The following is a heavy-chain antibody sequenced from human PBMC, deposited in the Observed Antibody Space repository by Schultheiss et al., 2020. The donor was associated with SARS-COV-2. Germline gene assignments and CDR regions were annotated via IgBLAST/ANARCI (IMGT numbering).Heavy chain of an antibody. CDR1: GFIVSSNH. Sequence: GGSLRLSCAASGFIVSSNHMSWVRQAPGKGLEWVSLIYSGGRTCYADSVKGRFTVSRDNANNSLYLQMHSLRAEDTAVYYCVRDRSWWTPYNCFDLWGRGTLVTVSS. J-gene: IGHJ5*02. CDR3: VRDRSWWTPYNCFDL. CDR2: IYSGGRT. D-gene: IGHD2-15*01. V-gene: IGHV3-53*01.